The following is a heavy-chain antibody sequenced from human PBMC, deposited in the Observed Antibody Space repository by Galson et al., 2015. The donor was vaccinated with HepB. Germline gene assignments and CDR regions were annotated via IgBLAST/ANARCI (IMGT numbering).Heavy chain of an antibody. CDR2: IRSKAYGGTT. V-gene: IGHV3-49*03. Sequence: SLRLSCAASGFTFGDYAMSWFRQAPGKGLEWVGFIRSKAYGGTTEYAASVKGRFTISRDDSKSIAYLQMNSLKTEDTAVYYCTRVYCSSTSCYFYYGMDVWGQGTTVTVSS. CDR1: GFTFGDYA. J-gene: IGHJ6*02. CDR3: TRVYCSSTSCYFYYGMDV. D-gene: IGHD2-2*01.